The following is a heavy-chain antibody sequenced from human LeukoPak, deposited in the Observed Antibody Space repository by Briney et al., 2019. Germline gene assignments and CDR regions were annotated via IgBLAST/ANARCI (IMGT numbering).Heavy chain of an antibody. Sequence: SETLSLTCTVSGDSISTYSWNWIRQPPGKGLEWIARIYYSGTTNYNPSLQSRVSISVDTSKKQFSLRLTSVTAADTAVYYCARSPGGGFDIWGQGTMVTVSS. J-gene: IGHJ3*02. CDR1: GDSISTYS. CDR3: ARSPGGGFDI. CDR2: IYYSGTT. V-gene: IGHV4-59*01. D-gene: IGHD2-15*01.